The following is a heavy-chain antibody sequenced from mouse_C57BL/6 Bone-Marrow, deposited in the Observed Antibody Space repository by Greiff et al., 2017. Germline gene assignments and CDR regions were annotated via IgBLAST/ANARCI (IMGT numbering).Heavy chain of an antibody. D-gene: IGHD1-1*01. Sequence: QVQLQQSGAELARPGASVKLSCKASGYTFTSYGISWVKQRTGQGLEWIGEIYPRSGNTYYNEKFKGKATLTADKSSSTAYMERRSLTSEDSAVYFGARSYYYGSSVWFADWGQGTLVTVSA. CDR1: GYTFTSYG. J-gene: IGHJ3*01. CDR3: ARSYYYGSSVWFAD. CDR2: IYPRSGNT. V-gene: IGHV1-81*01.